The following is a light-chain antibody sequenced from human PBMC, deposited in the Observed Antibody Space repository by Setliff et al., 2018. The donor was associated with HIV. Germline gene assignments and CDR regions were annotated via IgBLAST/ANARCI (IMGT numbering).Light chain of an antibody. CDR2: EVS. CDR1: SSDVGGYNL. J-gene: IGLJ1*01. Sequence: QSALTQPASVSGSPGQSITISCTGTSSDVGGYNLVSWYQQHPGKAPKLMICEVSKRPSGVSNRFSGSKSGTTASLTISGLQAEDEADYYCSSYTGGSTYVFGTGTKVTVL. CDR3: SSYTGGSTYV. V-gene: IGLV2-14*02.